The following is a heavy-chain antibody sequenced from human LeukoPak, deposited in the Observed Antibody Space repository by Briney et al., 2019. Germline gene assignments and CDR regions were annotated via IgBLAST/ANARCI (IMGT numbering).Heavy chain of an antibody. V-gene: IGHV4-4*02. CDR1: GGSVTSSNW. D-gene: IGHD3-16*01. CDR2: IYHSGAT. Sequence: PSGTLSLTCAVSGGSVTSSNWWTWVRQPPGKGLEWIGEIYHSGATNYNPSLKSRVTISVDKSKNQFSVKLSSVTAADTAVYYCARFTPQGYGWGGYNRFDPWGQGTLVTVSS. J-gene: IGHJ5*02. CDR3: ARFTPQGYGWGGYNRFDP.